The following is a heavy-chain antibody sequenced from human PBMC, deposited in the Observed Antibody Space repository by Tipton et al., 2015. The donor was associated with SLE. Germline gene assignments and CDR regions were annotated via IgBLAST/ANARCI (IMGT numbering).Heavy chain of an antibody. V-gene: IGHV3-33*06. J-gene: IGHJ4*02. Sequence: SLRLSCAASGFTFSSYGMHWVRQAPGKGLEWVAVIWYDGSKKYYADSVKGRFTISRDNSKTSLYLQMNSLRAEDTAVYYCAKDLHSSPYYFDYWGQGTLVTVSS. CDR1: GFTFSSYG. CDR2: IWYDGSKK. D-gene: IGHD6-6*01. CDR3: AKDLHSSPYYFDY.